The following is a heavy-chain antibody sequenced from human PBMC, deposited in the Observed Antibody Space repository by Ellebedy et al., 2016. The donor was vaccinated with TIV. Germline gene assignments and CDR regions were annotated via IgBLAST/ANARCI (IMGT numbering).Heavy chain of an antibody. V-gene: IGHV3-53*04. CDR1: GFTVSASY. Sequence: GESLKISCDASGFTVSASYLSWVRQAPGKGLEWVSSIYSVGSSNYANSVQRRFTIPRHSSKNMLYLQMNALRVEDTAVYYCARPGYYGPFDHWGRGTLVTVSS. CDR2: IYSVGSS. J-gene: IGHJ4*02. D-gene: IGHD3-3*01. CDR3: ARPGYYGPFDH.